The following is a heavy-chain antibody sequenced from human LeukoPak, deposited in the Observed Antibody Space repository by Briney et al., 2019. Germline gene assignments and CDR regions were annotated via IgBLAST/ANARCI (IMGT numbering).Heavy chain of an antibody. Sequence: SETLSLTCTVSGGSVSSSSYYWGWIRQPPGKGLEWIGCIYDSGNIYYNPSLKSRVTISIDTSKNQFSLKLSSVTAADTAVYYCARLRYIRWFDPWGQGTLVTVSS. CDR3: ARLRYIRWFDP. CDR2: IYDSGNI. J-gene: IGHJ5*02. D-gene: IGHD1-14*01. V-gene: IGHV4-39*01. CDR1: GGSVSSSSYY.